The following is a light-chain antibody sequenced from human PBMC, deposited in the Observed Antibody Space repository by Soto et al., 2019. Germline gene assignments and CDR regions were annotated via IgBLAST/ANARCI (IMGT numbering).Light chain of an antibody. J-gene: IGKJ1*01. V-gene: IGKV1-5*01. CDR3: QQRSNWPRT. Sequence: DIKMYQSLSTLSASVGDRVTITCRASQSISSWLAWYQQRPGKAPKLLIYDASSLESGVPSRFSGSGSGTEFTLTISSLQPEDFTVYYCQQRSNWPRTFGHGTIVDIK. CDR2: DAS. CDR1: QSISSW.